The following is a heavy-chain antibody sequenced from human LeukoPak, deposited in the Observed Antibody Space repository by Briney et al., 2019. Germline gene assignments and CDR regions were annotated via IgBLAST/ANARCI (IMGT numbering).Heavy chain of an antibody. V-gene: IGHV4-34*01. CDR3: ARGVPDIVVVPAATPRYFDL. D-gene: IGHD2-2*01. J-gene: IGHJ2*01. Sequence: SETLSLTCTVSGASISSYYWSWIRQPPGKGLEWIGEINHSGSTNYNPSLKSRVTISVDTSKNQFSLKLSSVTAADTAVYYCARGVPDIVVVPAATPRYFDLWGRGTLVTVSS. CDR2: INHSGST. CDR1: GASISSYY.